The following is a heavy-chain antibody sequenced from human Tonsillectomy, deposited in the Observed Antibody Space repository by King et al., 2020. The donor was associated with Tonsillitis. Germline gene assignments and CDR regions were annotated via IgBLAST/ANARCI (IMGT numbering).Heavy chain of an antibody. CDR1: GYSISSGYY. J-gene: IGHJ3*02. CDR3: ARIKADYYVSSGYYGPDAFDI. D-gene: IGHD3-22*01. CDR2: IYHSGST. Sequence: VQLQESGPGLVKPSETLSLTCAVSGYSISSGYYWGWIRQPPGKELEWIGSIYHSGSTYYNPSLKSRVTISVDTSKNQFSLRLSSVTAADTAVYYCARIKADYYVSSGYYGPDAFDIWGQGTMVTVSS. V-gene: IGHV4-38-2*01.